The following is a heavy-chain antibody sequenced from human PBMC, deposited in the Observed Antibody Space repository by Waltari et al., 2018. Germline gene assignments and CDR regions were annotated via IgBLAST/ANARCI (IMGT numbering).Heavy chain of an antibody. J-gene: IGHJ4*02. CDR2: TYPGDSDT. CDR3: ARLPSSSSPYYFDY. D-gene: IGHD6-6*01. Sequence: EVQLVQSGAEVKKPGESLKISCKGSGYRFTSYWTGWVRHVPGKGLEWMGITYPGDSDTRYSPSFQGQVTISADKSISTAYLQWSSLKASDTAMYYCARLPSSSSPYYFDYWGQGTLVTVSS. CDR1: GYRFTSYW. V-gene: IGHV5-51*01.